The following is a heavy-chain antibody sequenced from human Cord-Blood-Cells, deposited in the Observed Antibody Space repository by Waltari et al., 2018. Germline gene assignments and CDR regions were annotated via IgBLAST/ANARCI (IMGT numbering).Heavy chain of an antibody. Sequence: EVQLVESGGGLVQPGGSLRLSCAASGFTFSSYWMSWVRQTPGKGLEWVANIKQDGSEKYDVDSVKGRFTISRDNAKNSLYLQMNSLRAEDTAVYYCARDGSYGDYDYWGQGTLVTVSS. CDR2: IKQDGSEK. J-gene: IGHJ4*02. D-gene: IGHD4-17*01. CDR3: ARDGSYGDYDY. CDR1: GFTFSSYW. V-gene: IGHV3-7*01.